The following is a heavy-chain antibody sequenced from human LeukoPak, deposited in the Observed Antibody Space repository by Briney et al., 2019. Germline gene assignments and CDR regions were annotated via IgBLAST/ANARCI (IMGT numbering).Heavy chain of an antibody. CDR3: ARGDDIGKHPTRAFYFDN. Sequence: TGGSLRLSCAASGFTVSSNYMSWVRQAPGKGLEWVSVIYSGGSTYYADSVKGRFTISRDNSKNTLYLQMNSLRAEDTAVYYCARGDDIGKHPTRAFYFDNWGQGTLVTVSS. V-gene: IGHV3-53*01. CDR1: GFTVSSNY. CDR2: IYSGGST. J-gene: IGHJ4*02. D-gene: IGHD5-24*01.